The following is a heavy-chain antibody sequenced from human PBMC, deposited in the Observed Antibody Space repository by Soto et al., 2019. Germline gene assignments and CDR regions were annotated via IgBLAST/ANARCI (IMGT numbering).Heavy chain of an antibody. V-gene: IGHV4-31*03. J-gene: IGHJ4*02. CDR2: IFYSGSF. CDR3: ATSPYYESSGYTY. CDR1: GDSISSGGSY. D-gene: IGHD3-22*01. Sequence: SETLSLTCTVSGDSISSGGSYWNWIRQRPGKGLEWMGYIFYSGSFYYTPSLRGRVTMSVDTSKNQFYLRLSSVTAADTAVYYCATSPYYESSGYTYWGQGTLVTVSS.